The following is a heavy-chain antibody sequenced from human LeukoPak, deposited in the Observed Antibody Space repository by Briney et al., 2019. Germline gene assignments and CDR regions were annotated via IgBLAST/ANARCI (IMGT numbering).Heavy chain of an antibody. D-gene: IGHD3-10*01. Sequence: KPSETLSLTCTVSGGSISNYYWSWIRQSPGKGLEWIGYIYYTGNTNYNPSLNGRATISVDTSKNQFSLRLISVSAADTAVYYCARGFKVRGVHFDYWGQGTLVTVSS. CDR2: IYYTGNT. CDR1: GGSISNYY. J-gene: IGHJ4*02. V-gene: IGHV4-59*08. CDR3: ARGFKVRGVHFDY.